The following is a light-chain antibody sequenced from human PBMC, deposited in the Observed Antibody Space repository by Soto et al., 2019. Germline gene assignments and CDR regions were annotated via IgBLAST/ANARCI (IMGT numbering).Light chain of an antibody. J-gene: IGLJ3*02. CDR1: SSDVGDYDY. CDR2: EVI. V-gene: IGLV2-8*01. Sequence: QSVLTQLPSASGSPGQSVTISCAGTSSDVGDYDYVSWYQLHPGKAPKLLIYEVIKRPSGVPDRFSGSKTGNTASLTVAGLQTEDEADYYCSSYAGSNGLLFGGGTKLTVL. CDR3: SSYAGSNGLL.